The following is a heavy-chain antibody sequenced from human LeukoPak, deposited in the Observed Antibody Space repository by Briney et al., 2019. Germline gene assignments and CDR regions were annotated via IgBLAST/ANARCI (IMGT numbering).Heavy chain of an antibody. Sequence: SETLSLTCTVSGGSISDYYWSWIRQPPGKGLEWIGYIYYSGSTNYNPSLKSRVTISVDTSKNQFSLKLSSVTAADTAVYYCGGGSWYSLGDYWGQGTLVTVSS. CDR3: GGGSWYSLGDY. CDR2: IYYSGST. V-gene: IGHV4-59*01. CDR1: GGSISDYY. D-gene: IGHD6-13*01. J-gene: IGHJ4*02.